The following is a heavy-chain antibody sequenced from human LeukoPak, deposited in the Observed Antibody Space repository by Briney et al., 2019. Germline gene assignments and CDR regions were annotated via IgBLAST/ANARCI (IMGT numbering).Heavy chain of an antibody. CDR1: GFTFSSYW. D-gene: IGHD2-15*01. V-gene: IGHV3-7*01. CDR3: ANLLMAGLPAEYFQH. Sequence: PGGSLRLSCAASGFTFSSYWMSWVRQAPGKGLEWVANIKQDGSEKYYVDSVKGRFTISRDNAKNSLYLQMNSLRVDDTAIYYCANLLMAGLPAEYFQHWGQGTLVTVSS. J-gene: IGHJ1*01. CDR2: IKQDGSEK.